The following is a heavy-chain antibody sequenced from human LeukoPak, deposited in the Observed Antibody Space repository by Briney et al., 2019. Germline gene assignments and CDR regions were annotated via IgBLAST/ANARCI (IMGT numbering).Heavy chain of an antibody. CDR3: ARSYDSGGYYPYYYYYMDV. CDR1: GGSISSSSYY. CDR2: IYYSGST. D-gene: IGHD3-22*01. V-gene: IGHV4-39*01. Sequence: SETLSLTCTVSGGSISSSSYYWGWIRQPPGKGLEWIGSIYYSGSTYYNPSLKSRVTISVDTSKNQFSLKLSSVTAADTAVYYCARSYDSGGYYPYYYYYMDVWGKGTTVTVSS. J-gene: IGHJ6*03.